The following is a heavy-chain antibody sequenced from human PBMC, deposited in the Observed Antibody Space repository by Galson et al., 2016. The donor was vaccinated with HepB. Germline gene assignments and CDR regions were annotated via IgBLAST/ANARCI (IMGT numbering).Heavy chain of an antibody. J-gene: IGHJ4*02. CDR3: ARASRCILGPPPQGLHFDY. Sequence: ETLSLTCTVSGYPISDDYFWGWIRQPPGKGLEWIGSVYYGKTYYNPSLKSRVTVSLDTSNNQFSLKLRSVTAADAAVYYCARASRCILGPPPQGLHFDYWGQGTLVTVSS. CDR2: VYYGKT. D-gene: IGHD1-26*01. V-gene: IGHV4-38-2*02. CDR1: GYPISDDYF.